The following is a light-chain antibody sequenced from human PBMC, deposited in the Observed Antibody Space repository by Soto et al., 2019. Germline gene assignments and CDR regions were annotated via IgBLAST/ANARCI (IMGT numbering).Light chain of an antibody. CDR3: SAYAGSNNFV. J-gene: IGLJ1*01. CDR2: EVS. CDR1: SSNIGAGFD. V-gene: IGLV1-40*01. Sequence: QSVLTQPPSVSGAPGQRLTISCAGTSSNIGAGFDVHWYQQLPGTAPKLIIYEVSQRPSGVPDRFSGSKSGNTASLTVSGLQTEDEADYYCSAYAGSNNFVFGSGTKVTVL.